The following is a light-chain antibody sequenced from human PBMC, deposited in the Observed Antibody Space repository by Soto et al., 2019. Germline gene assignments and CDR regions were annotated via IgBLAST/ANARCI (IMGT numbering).Light chain of an antibody. V-gene: IGKV1-33*01. CDR1: QALSKF. CDR2: DAA. CDR3: QQYDNRPCT. Sequence: DLQMTQSPSSLSASVGDSVSFTCQASQALSKFVNWYQHKPGQVPSLLIYDAAKSQFGVPPRFRGSGSGKDLTVTSSSRQPEDNATYYCQQYDNRPCTFGPGTKVDVK. J-gene: IGKJ3*01.